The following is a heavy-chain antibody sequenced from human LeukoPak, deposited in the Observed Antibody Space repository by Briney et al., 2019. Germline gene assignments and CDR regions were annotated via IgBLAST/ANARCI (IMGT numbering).Heavy chain of an antibody. J-gene: IGHJ5*02. CDR1: GFTFSSYE. CDR2: ISDTGSTI. V-gene: IGHV3-48*03. Sequence: GGSLRLSCAASGFTFSSYELNWVRQAPGKGLEWVSYISDTGSTIYYADSVKGRFAISKDNAENSLYLQMNSLRAEDTAVYYCARAQVGYNWFDPWGQGTLVSVSS. CDR3: ARAQVGYNWFDP. D-gene: IGHD1-26*01.